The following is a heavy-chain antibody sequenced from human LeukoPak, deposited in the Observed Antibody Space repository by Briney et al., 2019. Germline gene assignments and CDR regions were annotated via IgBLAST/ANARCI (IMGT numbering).Heavy chain of an antibody. J-gene: IGHJ4*02. CDR1: GYTFTSYD. CDR2: INPNSGNT. Sequence: ASVKVSCKASGYTFTSYDINWVRQATGQGLEWMGWINPNSGNTGYAQKFQGRVTMTRNTSISTAYMELSSLRSEDTAVYYCARGRRLRLGELFCYWGQGTLVTVSS. CDR3: ARGRRLRLGELFCY. V-gene: IGHV1-8*01. D-gene: IGHD3-16*01.